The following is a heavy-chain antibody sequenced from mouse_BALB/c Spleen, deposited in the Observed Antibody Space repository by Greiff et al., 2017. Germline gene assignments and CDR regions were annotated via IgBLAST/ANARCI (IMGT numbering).Heavy chain of an antibody. CDR3: ARGDYVYAMDY. Sequence: VQLQESGAELARPGASVKMSCKASGYTFTSYTMHWVKQRPGQGLEWIGYINPSSGYTNYNQKFKDKATLTADKSSSTAYMQLSSLTSEDSAVYYCARGDYVYAMDYWGQGTSVTVSS. V-gene: IGHV1-4*01. D-gene: IGHD1-1*01. J-gene: IGHJ4*01. CDR1: GYTFTSYT. CDR2: INPSSGYT.